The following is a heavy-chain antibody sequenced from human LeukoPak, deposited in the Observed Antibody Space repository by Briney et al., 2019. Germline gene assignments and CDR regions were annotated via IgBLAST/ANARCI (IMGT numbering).Heavy chain of an antibody. J-gene: IGHJ2*01. CDR3: ARVLLGSYWYFDL. D-gene: IGHD3-10*01. CDR2: IYHSGST. V-gene: IGHV4-30-2*01. Sequence: PSQTLSLTCTVSGGSISSGGYYWSWIRQPPGKGLEWIGYIYHSGSTYYNPSLKSRVTISVDRSKNQFSLKLSSVTAADTAVYYCARVLLGSYWYFDLWGRGTLVTVSS. CDR1: GGSISSGGYY.